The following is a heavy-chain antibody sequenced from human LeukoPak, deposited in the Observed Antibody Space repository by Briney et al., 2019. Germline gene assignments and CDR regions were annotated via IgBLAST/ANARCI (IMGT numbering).Heavy chain of an antibody. CDR2: IYSGGTK. V-gene: IGHV3-66*01. CDR3: ARCRGATLEAEYFQH. J-gene: IGHJ1*01. D-gene: IGHD1-26*01. CDR1: GFTVSSTY. Sequence: GGSLRLSCAASGFTVSSTYMSWVRQAPGKGLEWVSLIYSGGTKYYADSVKGRFTISRDNSKNTLYLQMNTLRAEDTAIYYCARCRGATLEAEYFQHWGQGTQVTVSS.